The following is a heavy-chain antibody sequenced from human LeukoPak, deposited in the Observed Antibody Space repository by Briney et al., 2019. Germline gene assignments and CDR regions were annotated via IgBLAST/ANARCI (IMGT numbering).Heavy chain of an antibody. CDR1: GGSFSGYY. Sequence: SETLSLTCAVYGGSFSGYYWSWIRQPPGKGLEWIGEINHSGSTNYNPSLKSRVTISVDTSKNQFSLKLSSVTAADTAVYYCARHAYDSSGYWHRNRRKNTGAFDIWGQGTMVTVSS. J-gene: IGHJ3*02. CDR3: ARHAYDSSGYWHRNRRKNTGAFDI. V-gene: IGHV4-34*01. CDR2: INHSGST. D-gene: IGHD3-22*01.